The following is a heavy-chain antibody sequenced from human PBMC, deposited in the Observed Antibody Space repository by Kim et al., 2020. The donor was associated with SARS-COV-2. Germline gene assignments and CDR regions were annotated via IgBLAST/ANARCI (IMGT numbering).Heavy chain of an antibody. D-gene: IGHD6-13*01. Sequence: GSLRLSCAASGFTLSSYWMHWVRQAPGKGLVWVSRSNSDESSRSYADSVKGRFSISRDNAKNTLYLQMNSLRAEDTAVYYCARRTATAGGYWYFDLWGR. CDR3: ARRTATAGGYWYFDL. J-gene: IGHJ2*01. CDR1: GFTLSSYW. V-gene: IGHV3-74*01. CDR2: SNSDESSR.